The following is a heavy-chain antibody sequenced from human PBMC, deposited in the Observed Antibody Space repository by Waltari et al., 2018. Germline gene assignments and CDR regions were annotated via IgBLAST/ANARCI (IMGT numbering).Heavy chain of an antibody. CDR3: AKGVGATGGY. J-gene: IGHJ4*02. Sequence: QVQLVESGGGVVQPGGSLRFSCAASGVTFRSDGSTWARQDPGTALERVAFIRYDGSNKYYADSVKGRFTISRDNSKNTLYLQMNSLRAEDTAVYYCAKGVGATGGYWGQGTLVTVSS. D-gene: IGHD1-26*01. V-gene: IGHV3-30*02. CDR2: IRYDGSNK. CDR1: GVTFRSDG.